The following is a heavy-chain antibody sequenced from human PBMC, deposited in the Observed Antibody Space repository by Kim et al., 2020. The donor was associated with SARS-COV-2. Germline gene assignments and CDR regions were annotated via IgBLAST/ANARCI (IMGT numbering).Heavy chain of an antibody. D-gene: IGHD2-21*02. CDR3: TRHIHITTVTFYWYFEL. V-gene: IGHV3-23*01. CDR1: RFTFNNFA. J-gene: IGHJ2*01. Sequence: GGSLRLSCAASRFTFNNFAMSWVRQAPGKGLEWVSGIFGSGSATYYADSVKGRFTISRDNSRNTLYLQMNNLRAEDTAVYYCTRHIHITTVTFYWYFELWGRGTLVTVSS. CDR2: IFGSGSAT.